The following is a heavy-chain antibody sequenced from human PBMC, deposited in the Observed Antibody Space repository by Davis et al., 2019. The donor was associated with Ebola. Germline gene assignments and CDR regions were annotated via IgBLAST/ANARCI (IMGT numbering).Heavy chain of an antibody. D-gene: IGHD3-3*02. CDR2: INHSGST. CDR3: ARGRGRIFGVVKLDY. Sequence: SETLSLTCAVYGGSFSGYYWSWIRQPPGKGLEWIGEINHSGSTNYNPSLKSRVTISVDTSKNQFSLKLSSVTAADTAVYYCARGRGRIFGVVKLDYWGQGTLVTVSS. CDR1: GGSFSGYY. V-gene: IGHV4-34*01. J-gene: IGHJ4*02.